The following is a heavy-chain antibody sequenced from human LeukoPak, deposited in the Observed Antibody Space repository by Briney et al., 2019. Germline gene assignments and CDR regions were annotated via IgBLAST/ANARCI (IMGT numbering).Heavy chain of an antibody. D-gene: IGHD3-10*01. CDR2: IYTSGST. Sequence: SETLSLTCTVSGGSISSYYWSWIRQPPGKGLEWIGYIYTSGSTNYNPSLKSRVTISVDTSKNQFSLKLSSVTAADTAVYFCANIGMGSWYGGDYWGQGTLVTVSS. J-gene: IGHJ4*02. V-gene: IGHV4-4*09. CDR1: GGSISSYY. CDR3: ANIGMGSWYGGDY.